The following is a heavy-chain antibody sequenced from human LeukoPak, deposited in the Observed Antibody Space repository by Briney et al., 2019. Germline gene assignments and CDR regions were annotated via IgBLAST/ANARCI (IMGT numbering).Heavy chain of an antibody. CDR3: AEDLGPMTTVTPVGFDY. Sequence: GGSLRLSCAASGFTFSSYGMHWVRQAPGKGLEWVAVIWYDGSNKYYADSVKGRFTISRDNSKNTLYLQMNSLRAEDTAVYYCAEDLGPMTTVTPVGFDYWGQGTLVTVSS. V-gene: IGHV3-33*06. D-gene: IGHD4-17*01. J-gene: IGHJ4*02. CDR2: IWYDGSNK. CDR1: GFTFSSYG.